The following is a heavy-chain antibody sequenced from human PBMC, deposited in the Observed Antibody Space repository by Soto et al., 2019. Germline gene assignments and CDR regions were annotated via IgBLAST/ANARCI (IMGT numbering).Heavy chain of an antibody. CDR2: IIPIFGTA. D-gene: IGHD3-22*01. J-gene: IGHJ4*02. Sequence: QVQLVQSGAEVKKPGSSVKVSCKASGGTFSSYAISWVRQAPGRGLEWMGGIIPIFGTANYAQKFRGRVTITADESTSTAYMELSSLRAEDTAVYYCARGEASGSGWAIIDYWGQGTQVTVSS. V-gene: IGHV1-69*12. CDR1: GGTFSSYA. CDR3: ARGEASGSGWAIIDY.